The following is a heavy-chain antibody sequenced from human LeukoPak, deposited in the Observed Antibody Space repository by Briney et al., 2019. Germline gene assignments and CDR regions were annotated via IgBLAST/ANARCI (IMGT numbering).Heavy chain of an antibody. D-gene: IGHD2-21*01. J-gene: IGHJ3*02. Sequence: SETLSLTCTVSGGSISSGDYYWSWIRQPPGKGLEWIGYIYYSGSTYHNPSLKSRVTISVDTSKNQFSLKLSSVTAADTAVYYCARVIRRNDAFDIWGQGTMVTVSS. CDR2: IYYSGST. CDR1: GGSISSGDYY. V-gene: IGHV4-30-4*01. CDR3: ARVIRRNDAFDI.